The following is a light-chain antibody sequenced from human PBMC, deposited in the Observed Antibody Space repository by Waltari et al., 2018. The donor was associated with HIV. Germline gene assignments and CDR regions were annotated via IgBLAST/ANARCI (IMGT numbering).Light chain of an antibody. Sequence: QSVLTQPPSVSGAPGQRVTISCTGGSPNIGADYDVQWYQQIPGTAPKLLISGNKNRPSGVPDRFSASKSGASASLAITGLQAEDEADYFCQSYDRSLSASVVFGGGTKLTVL. J-gene: IGLJ2*01. CDR1: SPNIGADYD. V-gene: IGLV1-40*01. CDR3: QSYDRSLSASVV. CDR2: GNK.